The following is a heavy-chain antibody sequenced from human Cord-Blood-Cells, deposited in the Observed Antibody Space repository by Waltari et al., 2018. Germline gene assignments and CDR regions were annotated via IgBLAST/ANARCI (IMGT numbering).Heavy chain of an antibody. D-gene: IGHD3-3*01. J-gene: IGHJ4*02. CDR2: IWYDGSNK. CDR1: GFPFSSYG. Sequence: QVQLVESGGGVVQPGRSLRLSCAASGFPFSSYGFHCVGQAPGKGLEWVAIIWYDGSNKYYADSVKGRFTISRDNSKNTLYLQMNSLRAEDTAVYYCARDRGDFWSGYYDYWGQGTLVTVSS. V-gene: IGHV3-33*01. CDR3: ARDRGDFWSGYYDY.